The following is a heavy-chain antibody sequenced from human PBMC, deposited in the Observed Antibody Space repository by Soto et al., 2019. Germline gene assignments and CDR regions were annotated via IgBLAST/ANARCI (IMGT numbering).Heavy chain of an antibody. V-gene: IGHV1-18*01. CDR2: ISAYNGNT. D-gene: IGHD2-21*01. CDR1: GYTFTSYG. CDR3: ARGGEPIDY. J-gene: IGHJ4*02. Sequence: ASVKVSCKASGYTFTSYGISLVRQAPGQGLEWMGWISAYNGNTNYAQKFQGRVTITRDTSASTAYMELSSLRSEDTAVYYCARGGEPIDYWGQGTLVTVSS.